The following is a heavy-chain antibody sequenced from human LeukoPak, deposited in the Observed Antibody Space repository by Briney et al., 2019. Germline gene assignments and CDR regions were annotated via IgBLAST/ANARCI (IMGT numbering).Heavy chain of an antibody. J-gene: IGHJ4*02. CDR3: AKDLTYYYDSSGYYLDY. Sequence: PGGSLRLSCAASGFTFSSYGMHWVRQAPGKGLEWVAVIWYDGSNKYYADSVKGRFTISRDNSKNTLYLQMISLRAEDTAVYYCAKDLTYYYDSSGYYLDYWGQGTLVTVSS. CDR2: IWYDGSNK. V-gene: IGHV3-33*06. CDR1: GFTFSSYG. D-gene: IGHD3-22*01.